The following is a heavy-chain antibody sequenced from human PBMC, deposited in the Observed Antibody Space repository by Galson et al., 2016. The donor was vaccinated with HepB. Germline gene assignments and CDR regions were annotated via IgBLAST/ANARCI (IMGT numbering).Heavy chain of an antibody. V-gene: IGHV1-2*02. CDR1: GYTFTSFY. CDR3: ARGKQVNYGETYYPYFKDG. Sequence: SVKVSCKAFGYTFTSFYLHWVRQAPGQGLEWVGWINPNSGGRNYAPKFEGRVTMTRDTSITTAYLEMTRPTVNDTALYYCARGKQVNYGETYYPYFKDGRGKGTTVTVAS. J-gene: IGHJ6*03. D-gene: IGHD4-17*01. CDR2: INPNSGGR.